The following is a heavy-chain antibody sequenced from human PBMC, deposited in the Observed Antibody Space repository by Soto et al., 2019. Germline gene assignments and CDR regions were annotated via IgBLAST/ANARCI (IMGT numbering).Heavy chain of an antibody. J-gene: IGHJ6*02. Sequence: ASVKVSCKASGGTFSSYGISWVRQAPGQGLEWMGWISAYNGNTNYAQKLQGRVTMTTDTSTSTAYMELRSLRSDDTAVYYCARDPYYYDSSGYQGGMDVWGQGTTVTVSS. V-gene: IGHV1-18*01. CDR2: ISAYNGNT. D-gene: IGHD3-22*01. CDR1: GGTFSSYG. CDR3: ARDPYYYDSSGYQGGMDV.